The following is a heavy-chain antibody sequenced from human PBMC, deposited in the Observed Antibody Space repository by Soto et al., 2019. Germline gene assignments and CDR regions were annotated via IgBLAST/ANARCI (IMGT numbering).Heavy chain of an antibody. CDR1: GGSFSGYY. V-gene: IGHV4-34*01. CDR2: INHSGST. D-gene: IGHD1-1*01. Sequence: SETLSLTCAVYGGSFSGYYWSWIRQPPGKGLEWIGEINHSGSTNYNPSLKSRVTISVDTSKNQFSLKLSSVTAADTAVYYCAKSRARNRGYMDVRGKGTTVTVSS. J-gene: IGHJ6*03. CDR3: AKSRARNRGYMDV.